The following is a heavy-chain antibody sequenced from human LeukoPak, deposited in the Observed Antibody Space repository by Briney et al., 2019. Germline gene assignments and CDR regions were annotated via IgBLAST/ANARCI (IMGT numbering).Heavy chain of an antibody. CDR2: IYYSGST. Sequence: TDTLSLTCAVSDYSISSSNWWSWIRQPPGKGLEWIGYIYYSGSTNYNPSLKSRVTTSVDTSKNQFSLKLSSVTAADTAVYYCARRGFDAFDIWGQGTMVTVSS. CDR1: DYSISSSNW. V-gene: IGHV4-28*01. CDR3: ARRGFDAFDI. J-gene: IGHJ3*02.